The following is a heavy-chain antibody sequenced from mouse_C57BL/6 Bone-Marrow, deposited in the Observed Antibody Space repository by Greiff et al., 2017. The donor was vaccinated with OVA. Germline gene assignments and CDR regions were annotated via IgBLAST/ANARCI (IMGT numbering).Heavy chain of an antibody. CDR2: IDPENGDT. CDR3: TGGLLLWFAY. V-gene: IGHV14-4*01. D-gene: IGHD2-3*01. J-gene: IGHJ3*01. Sequence: VQLKESGAELVRPGASVKLSCTASGFNIKDDYMHWVKQRPEQGLEWIGWIDPENGDTEYASKFQGKATITADTSSNTAYLQLSSLTSEDTAVYYCTGGLLLWFAYWGQGTLVTVSA. CDR1: GFNIKDDY.